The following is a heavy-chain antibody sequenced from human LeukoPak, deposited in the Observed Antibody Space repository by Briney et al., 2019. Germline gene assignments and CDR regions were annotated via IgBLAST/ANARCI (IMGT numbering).Heavy chain of an antibody. CDR3: ARMEFVVVVAATPNNWFDP. D-gene: IGHD2-15*01. J-gene: IGHJ5*02. V-gene: IGHV1-2*02. CDR2: INPNSGGT. CDR1: GYTFTGYY. Sequence: GASVKVSCKASGYTFTGYYIHWVRQAPGQGLEWMGSINPNSGGTNYAQKFQGRVTMTRDTSISTAYMELSRLRSDGTAVYYCARMEFVVVVAATPNNWFDPWGQGTLVTVSS.